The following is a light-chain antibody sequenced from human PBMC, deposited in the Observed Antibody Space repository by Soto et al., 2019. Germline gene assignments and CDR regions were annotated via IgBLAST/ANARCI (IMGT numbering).Light chain of an antibody. J-gene: IGKJ3*01. CDR3: QQCGSSPVT. CDR2: DTS. CDR1: QSVGSNH. Sequence: EIVLTQSPGTLSLSPGERATLSCRASQSVGSNHLAWHQHRSGQAPRLLIYDTSRRATGIPDRSSGSGSGTDFTLTISRLEPEDFAVYFCQQCGSSPVTFGPGTKVDIK. V-gene: IGKV3-20*01.